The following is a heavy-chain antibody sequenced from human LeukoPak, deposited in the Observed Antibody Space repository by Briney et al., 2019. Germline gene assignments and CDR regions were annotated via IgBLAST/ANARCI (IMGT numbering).Heavy chain of an antibody. CDR2: INPSGGST. J-gene: IGHJ5*02. Sequence: ASVKVSCKASGYTFTSYYMHWVRQSPGQGLEWMGIINPSGGSTSYAQKFQGRVTMTRDTSTSTVYMELSSLRSEDTAVYYCARSGPQFWFDPWGQGTLVTVSS. D-gene: IGHD3-10*01. V-gene: IGHV1-46*01. CDR1: GYTFTSYY. CDR3: ARSGPQFWFDP.